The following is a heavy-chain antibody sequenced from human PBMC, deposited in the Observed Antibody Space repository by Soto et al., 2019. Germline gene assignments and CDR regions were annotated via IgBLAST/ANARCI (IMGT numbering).Heavy chain of an antibody. J-gene: IGHJ6*02. CDR3: ARRHNCSSTSCHYYGMDV. D-gene: IGHD2-2*01. CDR1: GGTFSSYA. Sequence: SVKVSCKASGGTFSSYAISWVRQAPGQGLEWMGGIIPIFGTANYAQKFQGRVTITADESTSTAYMELSSLRSEDTAVYYCARRHNCSSTSCHYYGMDVWGQGTTVTVSS. V-gene: IGHV1-69*13. CDR2: IIPIFGTA.